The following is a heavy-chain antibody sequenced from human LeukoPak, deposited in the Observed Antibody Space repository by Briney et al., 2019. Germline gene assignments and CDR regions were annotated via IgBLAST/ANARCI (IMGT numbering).Heavy chain of an antibody. V-gene: IGHV4-31*03. D-gene: IGHD3-10*01. CDR3: ARVLLWFGEYPYAFDI. CDR1: GGSISSGGYY. Sequence: SQTLSLTCTVSGGSISSGGYYWSWIRQHPGKGLEWIGYIYYSGSTYYNPSLKSRVTISVDTSKNQFSLKLSSVTAADTAVYYCARVLLWFGEYPYAFDIWGQGTMVTVSS. CDR2: IYYSGST. J-gene: IGHJ3*02.